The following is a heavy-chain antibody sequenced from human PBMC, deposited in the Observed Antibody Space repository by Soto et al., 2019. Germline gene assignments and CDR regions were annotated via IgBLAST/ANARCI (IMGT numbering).Heavy chain of an antibody. CDR1: GFTFSAYW. D-gene: IGHD1-1*01. J-gene: IGHJ4*02. CDR2: ISDDGCTA. CDR3: ARGPRVSSTGTGAH. Sequence: PGGSLRLSCSVSGFTFSAYWMHWVRQVPGKGLTWVSRISDDGCTATYADSVKGRFVISRDNAKNSLYLEMNTLRADDSGLYYCARGPRVSSTGTGAHWGRGTLVTVSS. V-gene: IGHV3-74*01.